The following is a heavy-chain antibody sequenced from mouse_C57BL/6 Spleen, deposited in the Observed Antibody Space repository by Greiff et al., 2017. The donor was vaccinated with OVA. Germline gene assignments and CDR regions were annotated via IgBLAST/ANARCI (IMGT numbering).Heavy chain of an antibody. D-gene: IGHD6-1*01. V-gene: IGHV1-55*01. CDR2: IYPGSGST. J-gene: IGHJ4*01. CDR3: ARSGASHYYAKDY. CDR1: GYTFTSYW. Sequence: QVQLQQSGAELVKPGASVKMSCKASGYTFTSYWITWVKQRPGQGLEWIGDIYPGSGSTNYNEKFKSKATLTVDTSSSTAYMQLSSLTSEDSAIYYCARSGASHYYAKDYWGQGTSVTVSS.